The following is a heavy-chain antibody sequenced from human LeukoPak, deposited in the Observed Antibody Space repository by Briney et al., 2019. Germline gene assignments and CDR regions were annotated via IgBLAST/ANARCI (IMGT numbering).Heavy chain of an antibody. J-gene: IGHJ4*02. CDR2: ISYDGSNK. D-gene: IGHD6-19*01. CDR3: AKDRAQWLVGLFDY. CDR1: GLIFSSFG. V-gene: IGHV3-30*18. Sequence: PGGSLRLSCVVSGLIFSSFGMHWVRQAPGKGLEWVAFISYDGSNKYHADSVKGRFTISRDNSKNTLYLQMNSLRAEDTAVYYCAKDRAQWLVGLFDYWGQGTLVTVSS.